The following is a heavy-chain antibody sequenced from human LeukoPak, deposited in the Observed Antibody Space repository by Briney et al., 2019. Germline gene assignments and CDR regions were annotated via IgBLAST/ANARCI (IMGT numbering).Heavy chain of an antibody. CDR3: ARGRYEISAAMDV. CDR2: ISTSSSYI. CDR1: GFTFSNYN. Sequence: GGSLRLSCAASGFTFSNYNMNWVRQAPGKGLEWVSSISTSSSYIYYADSVRGRFTISRDNSKNTLYLQMNSLRDEDTAVYYCARGRYEISAAMDVWGQGTTVTVSS. J-gene: IGHJ6*02. V-gene: IGHV3-21*04. D-gene: IGHD5-12*01.